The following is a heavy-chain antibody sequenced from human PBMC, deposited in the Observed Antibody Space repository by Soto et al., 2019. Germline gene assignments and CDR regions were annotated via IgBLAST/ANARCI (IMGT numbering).Heavy chain of an antibody. CDR3: AKDHKAAAERDYGMDV. J-gene: IGHJ6*02. V-gene: IGHV3-23*01. CDR2: ISGSGGST. Sequence: EVQLLESGGGLVHPGGSLRLSCAASGFTFSSYAMSWVRQAPGKGLEWVSAISGSGGSTYYADSVKGRFTISRDNSKNTLYLQMNSLRAEDTAVYYCAKDHKAAAERDYGMDVWGQGTTVTVSS. D-gene: IGHD6-13*01. CDR1: GFTFSSYA.